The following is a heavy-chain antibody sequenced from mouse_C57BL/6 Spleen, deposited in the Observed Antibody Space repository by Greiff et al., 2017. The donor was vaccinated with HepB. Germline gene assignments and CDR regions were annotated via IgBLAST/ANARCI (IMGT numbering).Heavy chain of an antibody. CDR3: ARTWSYYFDY. Sequence: EVQLQQSGPELVKPGASVKISCKASGYTFTDYYMNWVKQSHGKSLEWIGDINPNNGGTSYNQKFKGKATLTVDKSSSTAYMELRSLTSEDSAVYYCARTWSYYFDYWGQGTTLTVSS. CDR2: INPNNGGT. J-gene: IGHJ2*01. CDR1: GYTFTDYY. V-gene: IGHV1-26*01.